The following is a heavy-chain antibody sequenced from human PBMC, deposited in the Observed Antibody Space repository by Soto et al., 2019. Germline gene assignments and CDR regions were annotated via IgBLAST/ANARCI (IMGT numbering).Heavy chain of an antibody. CDR3: ASFDYGDPRSAFDI. D-gene: IGHD4-17*01. CDR2: IWYDGSNK. CDR1: GFTFSSYG. V-gene: IGHV3-33*01. Sequence: PGGSLRLSCAASGFTFSSYGMHWVRQAPGKGLEWVAVIWYDGSNKYYADSVKGRFTISRDNSKNTLYLQMNSLRAEDTAVYYCASFDYGDPRSAFDIWGQGTMVT. J-gene: IGHJ3*02.